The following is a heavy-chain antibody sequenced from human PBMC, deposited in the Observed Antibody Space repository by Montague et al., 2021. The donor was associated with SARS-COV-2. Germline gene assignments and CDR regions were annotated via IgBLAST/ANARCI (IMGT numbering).Heavy chain of an antibody. CDR1: SGSISNYY. CDR3: ARVRYSDGWTFDY. D-gene: IGHD6-19*01. Sequence: SETLSLTCTVSSGSISNYYWSWIRQPPGKGLEWIGYVYSSGSTNYNPSLEGRVTMSVDTSKNQFSLKLISVTAADTDVYYCARVRYSDGWTFDYWGQGTLVTVSS. CDR2: VYSSGST. V-gene: IGHV4-59*13. J-gene: IGHJ4*02.